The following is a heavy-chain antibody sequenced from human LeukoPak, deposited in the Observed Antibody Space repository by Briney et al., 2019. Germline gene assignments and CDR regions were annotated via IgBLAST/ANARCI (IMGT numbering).Heavy chain of an antibody. CDR3: AKDSHCSSTSCPTLNAFDI. D-gene: IGHD2-2*01. CDR1: GFTFSSYG. CDR2: IRYDGSNK. Sequence: GGSLRLSCAASGFTFSSYGMHWVRQAPGKGLERVAFIRYDGSNKYYADSVKGRFTISRDSSKNTLYLQMNSLRAEDTAVYYCAKDSHCSSTSCPTLNAFDIWGQGTMVTVSS. J-gene: IGHJ3*02. V-gene: IGHV3-30*02.